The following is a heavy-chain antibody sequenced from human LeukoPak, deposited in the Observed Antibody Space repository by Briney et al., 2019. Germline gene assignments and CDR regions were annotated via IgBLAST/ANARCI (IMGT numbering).Heavy chain of an antibody. D-gene: IGHD3-10*01. CDR2: ISAYNGNT. J-gene: IGHJ4*02. V-gene: IGHV1-18*01. CDR1: GYTFTSYG. CDR3: ARLMVRGVIGDYFDY. Sequence: GASVKVSCKASGYTFTSYGISWVRQAPGQGLEWMGWISAYNGNTNYAQKLQGRATMTTDTSTSTAYMELRSLRSDDTAVYYCARLMVRGVIGDYFDYWGQGTLVTVSS.